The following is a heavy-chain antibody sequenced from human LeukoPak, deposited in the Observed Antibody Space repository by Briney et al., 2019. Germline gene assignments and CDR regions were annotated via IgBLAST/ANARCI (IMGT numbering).Heavy chain of an antibody. CDR1: GGSFSGYY. CDR2: INRSGST. V-gene: IGHV4-34*01. Sequence: PSETLSLTCAVYGGSFSGYYWSWIRQPPGKGLEWIGEINRSGSTNYNPFLKSRVTISVDTSKNQFSLKLSSVTAADTAVYYCARRRWFDPWGQGTLVIVSS. CDR3: ARRRWFDP. J-gene: IGHJ5*02.